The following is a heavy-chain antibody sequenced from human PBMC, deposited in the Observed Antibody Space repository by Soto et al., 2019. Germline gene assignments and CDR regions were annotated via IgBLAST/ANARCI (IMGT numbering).Heavy chain of an antibody. J-gene: IGHJ4*02. Sequence: PSETLSLTCTVSGGSVSSGSHYWSWIRQPPGKGLEWIGYIYYSGSTNYNPSLKSRVTISVDTSKNQFSLKLSSVTAADTAVYYCAREYYDYVWGSYRYWGLDYWGQGTLVTVSS. V-gene: IGHV4-61*01. D-gene: IGHD3-16*02. CDR2: IYYSGST. CDR1: GGSVSSGSHY. CDR3: AREYYDYVWGSYRYWGLDY.